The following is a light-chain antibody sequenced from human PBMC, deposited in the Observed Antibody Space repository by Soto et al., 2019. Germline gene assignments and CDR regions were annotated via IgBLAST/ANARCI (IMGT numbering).Light chain of an antibody. CDR1: QRISSS. J-gene: IGKJ1*01. Sequence: EIVMTQSPATLSVSLGERATLSCRASQRISSSVAWYQQKPGQPPRLLIHGASTRATAIPDRFSGSGSGTEFTLTISSLQSEDFAVYFCQQYNYWPLTFGQGTKVEIK. CDR2: GAS. V-gene: IGKV3-15*01. CDR3: QQYNYWPLT.